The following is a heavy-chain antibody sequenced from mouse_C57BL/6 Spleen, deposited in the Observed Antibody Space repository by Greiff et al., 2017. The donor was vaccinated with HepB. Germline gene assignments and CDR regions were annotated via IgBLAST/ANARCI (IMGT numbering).Heavy chain of an antibody. J-gene: IGHJ3*01. CDR2: INPNNGGT. V-gene: IGHV1-26*01. Sequence: EVQLQQSGPELVKPGASVKISCKASGYTFTDYYMNWVKQSHGKSLEWIGDINPNNGGTSYNQKFKGKATLTVDKSSSTAYMERRSLTSEDSAVYYCARSYGSSFAYWGQGTLVTVSA. CDR1: GYTFTDYY. D-gene: IGHD1-1*01. CDR3: ARSYGSSFAY.